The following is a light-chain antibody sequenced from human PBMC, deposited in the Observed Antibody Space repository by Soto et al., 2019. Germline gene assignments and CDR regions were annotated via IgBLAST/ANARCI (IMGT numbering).Light chain of an antibody. J-gene: IGKJ2*01. CDR2: AAS. CDR1: QSISSY. CDR3: QQSYSTPMYT. Sequence: DIQMTQSPSSLSASVGDRVTITCRASQSISSYLNWYQQKPVKAPKLLIYAASSLQSGVPSRFIGSGSGTDFTLTISSLQPKDFATYYCQQSYSTPMYTFGQGTKLESK. V-gene: IGKV1-39*01.